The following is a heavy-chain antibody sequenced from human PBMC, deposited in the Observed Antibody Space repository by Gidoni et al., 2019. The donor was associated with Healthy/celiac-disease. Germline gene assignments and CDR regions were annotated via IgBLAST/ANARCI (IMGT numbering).Heavy chain of an antibody. Sequence: QVQLVQSGAEVKKPGASVKVSCKASGYTFTGYYMHWVRQAPGQGLEWMGWINPNSGGTNYAQKFQGWVTMTRDTSISTAYMELSRLRSDDTAVYYCARVPIAYCGGDCYGMDVWGQGTTVTVSS. V-gene: IGHV1-2*04. CDR3: ARVPIAYCGGDCYGMDV. CDR1: GYTFTGYY. J-gene: IGHJ6*02. CDR2: INPNSGGT. D-gene: IGHD2-21*01.